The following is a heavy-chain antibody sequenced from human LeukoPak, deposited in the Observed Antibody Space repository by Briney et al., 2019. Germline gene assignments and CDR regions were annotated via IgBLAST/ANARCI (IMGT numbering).Heavy chain of an antibody. J-gene: IGHJ3*02. V-gene: IGHV1-18*01. D-gene: IGHD2-2*02. CDR3: ARGQIVVVPAAIGLDAFDI. CDR1: GYTFTSYG. CDR2: ISAYNGNT. Sequence: ASVKVSCKASGYTFTSYGISWVRQAPGQGLEGMGWISAYNGNTNYAQKLQGRVTMTTDTSTSTAYMELRSLRSDDTAVYYCARGQIVVVPAAIGLDAFDIWGQGTMVTVSS.